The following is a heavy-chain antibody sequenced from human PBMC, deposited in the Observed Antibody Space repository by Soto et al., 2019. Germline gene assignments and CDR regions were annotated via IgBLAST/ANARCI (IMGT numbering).Heavy chain of an antibody. Sequence: SETLSLTCTVSGGSISSSSYCWGWIRQPPGKGLEWIGSIYYSGSTYYNPSLKSRVTMSVDTSKSQFSLKLSSVTAADTAVYYCRAYDFWSGFLDVWGQGTTVTV. D-gene: IGHD3-3*01. CDR1: GGSISSSSYC. CDR3: RAYDFWSGFLDV. J-gene: IGHJ6*02. CDR2: IYYSGST. V-gene: IGHV4-39*01.